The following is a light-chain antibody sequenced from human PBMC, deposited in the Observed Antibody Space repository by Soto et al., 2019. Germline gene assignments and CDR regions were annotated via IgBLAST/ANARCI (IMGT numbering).Light chain of an antibody. V-gene: IGKV1-5*03. CDR3: QQYGSSSPWT. CDR2: KAS. CDR1: QSISSR. J-gene: IGKJ1*01. Sequence: DIQMTQSPSTLSASVGDRVTITCRASQSISSRLAWYQQKPGRAPKLLIYKASSLETGVPSRFSGSGSGTEFTLIIISLQPDDFASYYCQQYGSSSPWTFGQGTKVEIK.